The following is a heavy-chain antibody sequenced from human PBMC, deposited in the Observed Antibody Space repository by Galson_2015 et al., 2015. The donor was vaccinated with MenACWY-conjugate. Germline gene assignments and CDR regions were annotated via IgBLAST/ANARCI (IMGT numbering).Heavy chain of an antibody. V-gene: IGHV6-1*01. Sequence: CAISGDSVSSNSAAWNWIRRSPSRGLEWLGRTYYRSKRDNDYAVSVKSRITINPDTSKNKFSLQLNSVTPEDTAVYYCARDRSPVSGCSPSCYFSLIWGQGTLVTVSS. D-gene: IGHD2-2*01. CDR2: TYYRSKRDN. CDR3: ARDRSPVSGCSPSCYFSLI. J-gene: IGHJ4*02. CDR1: GDSVSSNSAA.